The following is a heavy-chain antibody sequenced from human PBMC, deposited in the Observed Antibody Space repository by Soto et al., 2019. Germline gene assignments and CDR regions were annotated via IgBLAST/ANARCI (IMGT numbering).Heavy chain of an antibody. CDR2: ISAYNGNT. Sequence: QVQLVQSGAEVKKPGASVKVSCKASGYTFTSYGISWVRQAPGQGLEWMGWISAYNGNTNYAQKLQGRVTMTTDTSTSTGYMELRSLRSDDTAVYYCARVQSHNPIVVVPADVDYYYYYMYVWGKGTTVTVSS. J-gene: IGHJ6*03. CDR1: GYTFTSYG. D-gene: IGHD2-2*01. V-gene: IGHV1-18*01. CDR3: ARVQSHNPIVVVPADVDYYYYYMYV.